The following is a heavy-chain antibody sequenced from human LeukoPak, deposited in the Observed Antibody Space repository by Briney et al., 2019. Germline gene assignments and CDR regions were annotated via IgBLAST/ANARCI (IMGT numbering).Heavy chain of an antibody. CDR2: INPGGSWT. Sequence: ASVKVSCKASGYTFTKHYMHWVRQAPGQGVEWMGVINPGGSWTRYAQKFQGRVTMTRDMSTSTDYMELSSLRSEDTAVYYCARDNSVRDTAWWFDPWGQGTLVTVSS. CDR3: ARDNSVRDTAWWFDP. V-gene: IGHV1-46*01. D-gene: IGHD3-10*01. CDR1: GYTFTKHY. J-gene: IGHJ5*02.